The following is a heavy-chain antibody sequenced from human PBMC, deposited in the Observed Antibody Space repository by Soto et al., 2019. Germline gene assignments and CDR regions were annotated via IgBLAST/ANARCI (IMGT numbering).Heavy chain of an antibody. CDR2: IYTSGTT. J-gene: IGHJ6*02. Sequence: SETLSLTCNVSGGSIRSYYWSWIRQPAGKALEWIGRIYTSGTTNYNPSLKSRATTLIDTSKNQFSLILSSVTAADTAVYYCAREGASGFGMDVWGQGTTVTVSS. CDR3: AREGASGFGMDV. V-gene: IGHV4-4*07. D-gene: IGHD1-26*01. CDR1: GGSIRSYY.